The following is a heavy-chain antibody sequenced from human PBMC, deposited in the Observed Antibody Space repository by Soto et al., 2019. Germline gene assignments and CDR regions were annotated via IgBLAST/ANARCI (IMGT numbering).Heavy chain of an antibody. CDR1: GFSLTTSGVG. Sequence: QITLNESGPTQVNPRQTLTLTCTFSGFSLTTSGVGVGWIRQSPGKAPEGLALMYWDDDKRYSPSLKSRLTITKDTSKTQVVLTMADLDPADTATYYCAHRVLRTVFGLVTTTAIYFDFWGQGTPVAVSS. J-gene: IGHJ4*02. D-gene: IGHD3-3*01. V-gene: IGHV2-5*02. CDR2: MYWDDDK. CDR3: AHRVLRTVFGLVTTTAIYFDF.